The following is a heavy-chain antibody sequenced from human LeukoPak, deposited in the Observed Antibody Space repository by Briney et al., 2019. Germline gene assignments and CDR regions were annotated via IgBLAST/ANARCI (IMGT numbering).Heavy chain of an antibody. J-gene: IGHJ4*02. V-gene: IGHV3-21*01. D-gene: IGHD4-17*01. CDR1: GFTFSSYS. Sequence: GGSLGLSCTASGFTFSSYSMNWVRQAPGKGLEWVSSISSSSSYIYYADSVKGRFTISRDNAKNSLYLQMNSLRAEDTAVYYCARVAMTKVYYFDYWGQGTLVTVSS. CDR3: ARVAMTKVYYFDY. CDR2: ISSSSSYI.